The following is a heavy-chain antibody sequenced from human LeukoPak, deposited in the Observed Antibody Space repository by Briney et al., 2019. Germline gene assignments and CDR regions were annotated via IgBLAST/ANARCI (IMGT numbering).Heavy chain of an antibody. CDR3: LSCIAPNCYEF. J-gene: IGHJ4*02. V-gene: IGHV3-74*03. Sequence: GRSLRLSCAASGFTFSTHWMHWVRQAPGKGLVWVSCINNDGTTTTYADSVKGRFTISRDNAKSTLYLQMNSLRAEDTAVYYCLSCIAPNCYEFWGQGAPVTVSS. CDR2: INNDGTTT. D-gene: IGHD3/OR15-3a*01. CDR1: GFTFSTHW.